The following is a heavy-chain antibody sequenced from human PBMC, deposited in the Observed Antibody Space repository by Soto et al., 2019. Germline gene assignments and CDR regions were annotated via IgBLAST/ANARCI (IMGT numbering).Heavy chain of an antibody. V-gene: IGHV4-38-2*01. D-gene: IGHD3-10*01. CDR3: ARVGRWTMYYYGSGDFDY. Sequence: LSLTCAVSGYSISSGYYWGWIRQPPGKGLEWIGSIYHSGSTYYNPSLKSRVTISVDTSKNQFSLKLSSVTAADTAVYYCARVGRWTMYYYGSGDFDYWGQGTLVTVSS. CDR2: IYHSGST. J-gene: IGHJ4*02. CDR1: GYSISSGYY.